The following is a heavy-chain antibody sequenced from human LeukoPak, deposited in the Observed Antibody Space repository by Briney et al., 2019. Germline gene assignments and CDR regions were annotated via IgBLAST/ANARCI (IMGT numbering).Heavy chain of an antibody. CDR1: GFTFSSYG. J-gene: IGHJ4*02. CDR2: IWYDGSNK. Sequence: GRSLRLSCAASGFTFSSYGMHWVRQAPGKGLEWVAVIWYDGSNKYYADSVKGRFTISRDNSKNTLYLQMNSLRVEDTAVYYCAKGWDGGVTAIAYWGQGALVTVSS. D-gene: IGHD2-21*02. CDR3: AKGWDGGVTAIAY. V-gene: IGHV3-33*06.